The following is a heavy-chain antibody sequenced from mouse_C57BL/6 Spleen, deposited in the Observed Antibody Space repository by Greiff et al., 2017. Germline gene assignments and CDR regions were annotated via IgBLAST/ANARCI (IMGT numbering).Heavy chain of an antibody. CDR3: AREDGNPWYFDV. J-gene: IGHJ1*03. CDR1: GYTFTSYW. D-gene: IGHD2-1*01. V-gene: IGHV1-69*01. Sequence: QVQLQQPGAELVMPGASVKLSCKASGYTFTSYWMHWVKQRPGQGLEWIGEIDPSDSYTNYNQKFKGKSTLTVDKSSSTAYMQLSSLTSEDSAVYYCAREDGNPWYFDVWGTGTTVTVSS. CDR2: IDPSDSYT.